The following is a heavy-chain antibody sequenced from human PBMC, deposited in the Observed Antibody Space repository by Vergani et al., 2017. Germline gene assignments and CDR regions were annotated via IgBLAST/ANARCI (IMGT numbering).Heavy chain of an antibody. D-gene: IGHD4-23*01. CDR2: IYVSGIT. CDR3: ARDNKQLRPRACDL. V-gene: IGHV4-61*02. Sequence: QVQLQESGPGLVKPSQTLSLTCPVSGASINNDFYYWHWLRPPAGKGLEWIGRIYVSGITDYNSSLQRRVSMSVDTSKNQFSLTLTSGTAADTAGYYCARDNKQLRPRACDLWGQGTMVTVSS. CDR1: GASINNDFYY. J-gene: IGHJ3*01.